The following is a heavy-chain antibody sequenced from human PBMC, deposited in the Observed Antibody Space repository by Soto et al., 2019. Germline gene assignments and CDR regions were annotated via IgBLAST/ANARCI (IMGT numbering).Heavy chain of an antibody. CDR2: ISSNGGST. V-gene: IGHV3-64*01. CDR3: ASIPIIVVVPAPFVGPIMDV. J-gene: IGHJ6*04. Sequence: PGGSLRLSCAASGFTFCSYAMHWVRQAPGKGLEYVSAISSNGGSTYYANSVKARFTISRDNSKNTLYLQMDSLRAEDTAVYYCASIPIIVVVPAPFVGPIMDVWGKGTTVTVSS. D-gene: IGHD2-2*01. CDR1: GFTFCSYA.